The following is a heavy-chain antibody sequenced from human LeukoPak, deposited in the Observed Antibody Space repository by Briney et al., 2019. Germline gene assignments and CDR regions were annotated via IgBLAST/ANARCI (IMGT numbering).Heavy chain of an antibody. D-gene: IGHD3-22*01. CDR2: TRNKANSYTT. V-gene: IGHV3-72*01. CDR3: ARVLYYYDSSGYLDP. J-gene: IGHJ5*02. Sequence: PGGSLRLSCAASGFTFSDHYMDWVRQAAGKGLEWVGRTRNKANSYTTEYAASVKGRFTISRDDSKNSLYLQMNSLKTEDTAVYYCARVLYYYDSSGYLDPWGQGTLVTVSS. CDR1: GFTFSDHY.